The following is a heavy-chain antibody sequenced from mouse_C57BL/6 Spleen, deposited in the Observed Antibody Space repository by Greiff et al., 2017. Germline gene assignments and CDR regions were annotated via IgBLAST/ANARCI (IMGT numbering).Heavy chain of an antibody. Sequence: EVKLQESGGGLVQPGGSMKLSCVASGFTFSNYWMNWVRQSPEKGLEWVAQIRLKSDNYATHYAESVKGRFTISRDDSKSSVYLQMNNLRAEDTGIYYCTGFITTVVAHWYFDVWGTGTTVTVSS. V-gene: IGHV6-3*01. CDR1: GFTFSNYW. CDR3: TGFITTVVAHWYFDV. CDR2: IRLKSDNYAT. D-gene: IGHD1-1*01. J-gene: IGHJ1*03.